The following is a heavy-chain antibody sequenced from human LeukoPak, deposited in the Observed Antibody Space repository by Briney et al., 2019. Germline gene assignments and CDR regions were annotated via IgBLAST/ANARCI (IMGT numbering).Heavy chain of an antibody. Sequence: GGSLRLSCAASGFTFSSYSMNWVRQAPGKGLEWVSSISSSSSYIYYADSVKGRFTISRDNAKNSLYLQMNSLRAEDTAVYYCARDEGGGYDTYFDYWGQGTLVTASS. CDR1: GFTFSSYS. CDR3: ARDEGGGYDTYFDY. CDR2: ISSSSSYI. J-gene: IGHJ4*02. D-gene: IGHD5-12*01. V-gene: IGHV3-21*01.